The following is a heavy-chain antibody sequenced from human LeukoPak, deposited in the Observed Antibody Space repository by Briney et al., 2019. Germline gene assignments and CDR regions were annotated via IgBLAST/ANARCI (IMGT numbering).Heavy chain of an antibody. CDR1: GGSISSGRYY. Sequence: PSGTLSLTCAVSGGSISSGRYYWSWIRQPAGKGLEWIGRIFTSGSTNYNPSLKSRVTIAMDTSENEFSLKLSSVTAADTAVYYCTREPILLWFGEDMDVWGKGTTVTISS. D-gene: IGHD3-10*01. CDR3: TREPILLWFGEDMDV. V-gene: IGHV4-61*02. J-gene: IGHJ6*04. CDR2: IFTSGST.